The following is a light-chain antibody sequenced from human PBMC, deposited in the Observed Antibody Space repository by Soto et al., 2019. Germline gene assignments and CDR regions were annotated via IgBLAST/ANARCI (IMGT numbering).Light chain of an antibody. CDR1: QGIKNW. CDR2: TGA. CDR3: QQEASFPIT. Sequence: DIQMTQSPAYVSASVGDRATITCRASQGIKNWLAWYQQKPARAPHLLIYTGASLKSGGPSRFSGSGSGTNFTLTIISLQPEDVLAVYCQQEASFPITFGQGTKVDIK. J-gene: IGKJ1*01. V-gene: IGKV1-12*01.